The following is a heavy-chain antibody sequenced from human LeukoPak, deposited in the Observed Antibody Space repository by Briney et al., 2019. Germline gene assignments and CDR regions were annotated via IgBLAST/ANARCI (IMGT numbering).Heavy chain of an antibody. CDR3: ARGYYYLT. Sequence: TLSLTCAVSGGSAGSENSYWNWIRQPAGKWLGWIGRIFADRSSTYNPSLKSPATILVATSTNQFSLRLTSMTAADTAGYYCARGYYYLTWGQGILFSVSS. D-gene: IGHD3-10*01. V-gene: IGHV4-61*02. CDR2: IFADRSS. CDR1: GGSAGSENSY. J-gene: IGHJ4*02.